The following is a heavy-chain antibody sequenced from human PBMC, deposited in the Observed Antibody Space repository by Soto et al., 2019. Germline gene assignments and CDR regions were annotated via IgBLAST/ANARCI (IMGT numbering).Heavy chain of an antibody. Sequence: PSETLSLTCTVSGGSISSGDYYWSWIRQPPGKGLEWIGYIYYSGSTYYNPSLKSRVTISVDTSKNQFSLKLSSVTAADTAVYYCARESGGTIFGVVDHPYWGQGTLVTGPS. V-gene: IGHV4-30-4*01. CDR3: ARESGGTIFGVVDHPY. CDR1: GGSISSGDYY. CDR2: IYYSGST. J-gene: IGHJ4*02. D-gene: IGHD3-3*01.